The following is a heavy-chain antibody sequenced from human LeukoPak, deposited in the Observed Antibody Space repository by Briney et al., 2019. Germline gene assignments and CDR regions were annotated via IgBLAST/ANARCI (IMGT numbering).Heavy chain of an antibody. D-gene: IGHD6-19*01. J-gene: IGHJ4*02. CDR1: GGSISSYY. CDR2: IYYSGST. CDR3: ARRGGTLAGNYFDS. V-gene: IGHV4-59*08. Sequence: SETLSLTCTVSGGSISSYYWSWIRQPPGKGLEWIGYIYYSGSTNYNPSLKSRVTISVDTSNNQFSLRLSSVTAADTAVYFCARRGGTLAGNYFDSWGQGTLVTVSS.